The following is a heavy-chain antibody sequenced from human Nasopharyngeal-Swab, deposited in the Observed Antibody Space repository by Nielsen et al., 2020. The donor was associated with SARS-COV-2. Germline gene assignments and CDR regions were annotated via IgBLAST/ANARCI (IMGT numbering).Heavy chain of an antibody. V-gene: IGHV3-11*06. CDR3: SRANYYDDY. D-gene: IGHD3-22*01. Sequence: WIRQPPGKGLEWVSYISSSSSYTNYADSVKGRFTISRDNAKNSLYLQMNSLRAEDTAVYYCSRANYYDDYWGQGTLVTVSS. J-gene: IGHJ4*02. CDR2: ISSSSSYT.